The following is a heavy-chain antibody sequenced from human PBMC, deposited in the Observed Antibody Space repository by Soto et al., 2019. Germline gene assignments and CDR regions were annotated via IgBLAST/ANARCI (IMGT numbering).Heavy chain of an antibody. V-gene: IGHV1-2*04. Sequence: ASVKVSWKASGYSFTGYHIHWVRQAPGQLLELLGRIDPKSGGTSTAQKFQGWVKMTTDTSISTASMELTRLTSEDTAIYYCARGDSTDCSNGVCSFFYNHDMDVWG. J-gene: IGHJ6*02. D-gene: IGHD2-8*01. CDR3: ARGDSTDCSNGVCSFFYNHDMDV. CDR1: GYSFTGYH. CDR2: IDPKSGGT.